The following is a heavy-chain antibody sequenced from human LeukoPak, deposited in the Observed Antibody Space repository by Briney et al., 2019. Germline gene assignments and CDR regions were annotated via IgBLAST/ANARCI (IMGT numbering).Heavy chain of an antibody. J-gene: IGHJ5*02. CDR1: GYTFTSYY. D-gene: IGHD3-22*01. V-gene: IGHV1-46*03. CDR2: INPSGGST. Sequence: ASVKVSCKASGYTFTSYYMHWVRQAPGQGLEWMGIINPSGGSTSYAQKFRGRVTVTRDTSTTTVYMELSSLRSEDTAVYHCTRSYDSSGYNSWFDPWGQGTLVTVFS. CDR3: TRSYDSSGYNSWFDP.